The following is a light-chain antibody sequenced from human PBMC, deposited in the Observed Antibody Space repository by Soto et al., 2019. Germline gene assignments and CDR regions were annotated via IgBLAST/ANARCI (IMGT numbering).Light chain of an antibody. CDR1: SSYVGAYNY. V-gene: IGLV2-14*01. CDR3: SSFTTTSTYV. Sequence: QSALTQPASVSGSPGQSITISCTGTSSYVGAYNYVSGYQQYPGKAPKLMIYDVSNRPSGVSNRFSGSKSGHTASLTISGLQAEDEADYYCSSFTTTSTYVVGTGTKVTVL. J-gene: IGLJ1*01. CDR2: DVS.